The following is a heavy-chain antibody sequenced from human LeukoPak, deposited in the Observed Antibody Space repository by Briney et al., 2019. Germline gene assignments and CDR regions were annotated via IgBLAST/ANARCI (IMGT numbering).Heavy chain of an antibody. CDR1: GFTFSNAW. D-gene: IGHD3-22*01. Sequence: GGSLRLSCAASGFTFSNAWMSWVRQAPGKGLEWVGRIKSKTDGGTTDYAAPVKGRFTISRDDSKNTLYLQMNSLKTEDTAVYYCTTGQWSYYDSSGYYSGGFDYWGQGTLVTVSS. V-gene: IGHV3-15*01. CDR2: IKSKTDGGTT. J-gene: IGHJ4*02. CDR3: TTGQWSYYDSSGYYSGGFDY.